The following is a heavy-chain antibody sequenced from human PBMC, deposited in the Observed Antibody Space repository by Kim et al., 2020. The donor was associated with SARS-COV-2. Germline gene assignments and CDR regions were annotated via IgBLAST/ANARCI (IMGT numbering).Heavy chain of an antibody. D-gene: IGHD3-3*01. CDR3: ARGSGFFTFDY. V-gene: IGHV3-66*01. CDR2: RT. J-gene: IGHJ4*02. Sequence: RTYYAEPVKDRFTISRDISKNTVYLQINSGRAEDTAVYYCARGSGFFTFDYWGQGTLVTVSS.